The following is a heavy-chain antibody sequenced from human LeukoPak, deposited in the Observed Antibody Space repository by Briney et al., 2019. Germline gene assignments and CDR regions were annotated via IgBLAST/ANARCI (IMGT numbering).Heavy chain of an antibody. J-gene: IGHJ4*02. CDR3: ARHLGSSSWYLFDY. Sequence: ETLSLTCTVSGGSIGFYYWSWIRQAPGKTLEWICYVYYSGSTTYNPSLKSRLTMSVDTSKNQFSLRLSSVTAADTAVYYCARHLGSSSWYLFDYWGQGKLVTVSS. CDR2: VYYSGST. V-gene: IGHV4-59*08. CDR1: GGSIGFYY. D-gene: IGHD6-13*01.